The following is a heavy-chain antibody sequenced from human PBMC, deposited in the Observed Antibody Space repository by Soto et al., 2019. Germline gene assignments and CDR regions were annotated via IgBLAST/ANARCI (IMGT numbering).Heavy chain of an antibody. CDR2: VYYTGDT. Sequence: QVQLQQSGPRLVKPSETLSLTCTVSSGPDRSHNWGWIRQPPGRGLEWIGYVYYTGDTAYNPSLRGRVTIAADTSRNDIVLPVHSVTAADAAVYYCVRQGIDYLQGLGDVWGQGSTVSVSS. CDR3: VRQGIDYLQGLGDV. CDR1: SGPDRSHN. J-gene: IGHJ6*02. V-gene: IGHV4-59*08. D-gene: IGHD4-17*01.